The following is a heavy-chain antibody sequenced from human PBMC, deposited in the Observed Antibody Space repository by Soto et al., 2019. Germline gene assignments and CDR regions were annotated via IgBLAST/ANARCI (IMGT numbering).Heavy chain of an antibody. V-gene: IGHV1-69*05. CDR2: IIPIFGTA. D-gene: IGHD2-15*01. J-gene: IGHJ6*02. Sequence: VASVKVSCKASGGTFSSYAISWVRQAPGQGLEWMGGIIPIFGTANYAQKFQGRVTITRDTSASTAYMELSSLRSEDTAVYYCARIVVVVAATDYYGMDVWGQGTTVTVSS. CDR3: ARIVVVVAATDYYGMDV. CDR1: GGTFSSYA.